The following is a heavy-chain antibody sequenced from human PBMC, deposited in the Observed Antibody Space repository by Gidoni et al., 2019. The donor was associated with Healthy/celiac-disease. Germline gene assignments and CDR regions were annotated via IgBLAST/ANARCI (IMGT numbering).Heavy chain of an antibody. Sequence: QMQLGQSGPEGKKPGNSVKVSCKASGFTVTSSAVQWVRQARGQRLEWLGWIVVGSGNTNYAHKFQERVTITRDMSTSTAYMELSSLRSEDTAVYYCAARGSGSYYEGFDYWGQGTLVTVYS. J-gene: IGHJ4*02. CDR1: GFTVTSSA. D-gene: IGHD1-26*01. CDR3: AARGSGSYYEGFDY. V-gene: IGHV1-58*01. CDR2: IVVGSGNT.